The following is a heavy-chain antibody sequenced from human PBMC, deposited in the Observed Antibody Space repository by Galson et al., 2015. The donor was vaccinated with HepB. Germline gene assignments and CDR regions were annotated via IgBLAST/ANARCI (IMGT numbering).Heavy chain of an antibody. CDR2: IKSKTDGETT. CDR1: GFPFNNAW. Sequence: SLRLSCAASGFPFNNAWMTWVRQAPGMGLGWVGRIKSKTDGETTDYAAPVKGRFTISRDDSKNRLYLQMNNLKTEDTAVYYCTTDVYYSTYWSWLDPWGQGTLVTVSS. J-gene: IGHJ5*02. V-gene: IGHV3-15*01. CDR3: TTDVYYSTYWSWLDP. D-gene: IGHD2-8*02.